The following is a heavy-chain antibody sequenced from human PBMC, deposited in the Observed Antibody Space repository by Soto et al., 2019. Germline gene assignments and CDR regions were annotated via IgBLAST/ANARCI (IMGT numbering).Heavy chain of an antibody. J-gene: IGHJ6*02. Sequence: ETLSLTCAVYGGSFSGYYWSWIRQPPGKGLEWIGEINHSGSTNYNPSLKSRVTISVDTSKNQFSLKLSSVTAADTAVYYCARGRTYYDFWSGYYNSNYYYGMDVWGQGTTVTVSS. CDR2: INHSGST. V-gene: IGHV4-34*01. D-gene: IGHD3-3*01. CDR1: GGSFSGYY. CDR3: ARGRTYYDFWSGYYNSNYYYGMDV.